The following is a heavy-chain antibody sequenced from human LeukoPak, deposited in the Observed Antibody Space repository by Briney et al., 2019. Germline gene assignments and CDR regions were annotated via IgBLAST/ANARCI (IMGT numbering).Heavy chain of an antibody. J-gene: IGHJ3*02. CDR3: ARFSYYYDSSGPEPAFDI. CDR2: IYYSGST. D-gene: IGHD3-22*01. Sequence: SETLSLTCTVSGGSISSYYWSWIRQPPGKGLEWIGYIYYSGSTTYNPSLKSRVTISVDTSKNQFSLKLSSVTAADTAVYYCARFSYYYDSSGPEPAFDIWGQGTMVTVSS. V-gene: IGHV4-59*01. CDR1: GGSISSYY.